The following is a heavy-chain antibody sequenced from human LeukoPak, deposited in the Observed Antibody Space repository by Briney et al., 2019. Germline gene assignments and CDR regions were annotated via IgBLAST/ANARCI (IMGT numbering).Heavy chain of an antibody. J-gene: IGHJ5*02. D-gene: IGHD6-19*01. Sequence: GGSLRLSCAASGFTVSSNYMSWVRQAPGEGLEWVSVIYSDGSTYYADSVKGRFTISRDNSKNTLYLQMNSLRAEDTAVYYCARTIVVAGTDWFDPWGQGTLVTVSS. V-gene: IGHV3-53*01. CDR3: ARTIVVAGTDWFDP. CDR2: IYSDGST. CDR1: GFTVSSNY.